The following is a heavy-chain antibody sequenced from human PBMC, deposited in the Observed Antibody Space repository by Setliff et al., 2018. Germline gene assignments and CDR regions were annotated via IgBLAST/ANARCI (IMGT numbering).Heavy chain of an antibody. CDR2: IHYSGNT. D-gene: IGHD6-19*01. CDR1: GFSINSGTHF. CDR3: ARRMEQWLVDSYYYYMDV. J-gene: IGHJ6*03. V-gene: IGHV4-39*01. Sequence: SETLSLTCTVSGFSINSGTHFWGWIRQPPGKGLEWIGRIHYSGNTYYNASLKSRVIISVDTAKNQFSLNVNSVIAADTAVYYCARRMEQWLVDSYYYYMDVWGKGTTVTVSS.